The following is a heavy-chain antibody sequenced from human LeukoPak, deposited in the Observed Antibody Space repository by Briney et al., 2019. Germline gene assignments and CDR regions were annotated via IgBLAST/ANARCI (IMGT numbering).Heavy chain of an antibody. D-gene: IGHD3-16*01. CDR2: IYVGGST. V-gene: IGHV3-53*01. CDR1: GFTVNSNH. CDR3: VREMNVFGRTFSFDY. Sequence: GGSLRLSCVASGFTVNSNHMWWVRQAPGKGLEWVSLIYVGGSTFYADSVKGRFTFSRDISKNTLYLQMNSLTVEDTALYYCVREMNVFGRTFSFDYWGQGALVTVS. J-gene: IGHJ4*02.